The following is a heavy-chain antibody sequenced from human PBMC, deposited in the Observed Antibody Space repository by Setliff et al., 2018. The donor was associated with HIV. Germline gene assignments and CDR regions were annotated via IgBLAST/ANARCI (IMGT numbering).Heavy chain of an antibody. CDR1: GASVSTRNSF. J-gene: IGHJ5*02. Sequence: ETLSLTCPVSGASVSTRNSFWGWIRQPPGKGLEWIGSFSYNGGRRYTPSPKSRVTISADMSKNQFSLNLNSVTAADTAVYYCVKHVDSDFSCDPDWFDPWGQGSPGTVS. V-gene: IGHV4-39*01. D-gene: IGHD2-21*01. CDR3: VKHVDSDFSCDPDWFDP. CDR2: FSYNGGR.